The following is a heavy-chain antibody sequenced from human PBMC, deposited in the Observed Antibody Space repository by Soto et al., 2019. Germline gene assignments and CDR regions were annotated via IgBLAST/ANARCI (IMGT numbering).Heavy chain of an antibody. Sequence: QVQLVESGGGVVQPGRSLRLSCAASGFTFSSYAMHWVRQAPGKGLEWVAVISYGGSNKYYADSVKGRFTISRDNSKNTLYLQMNSLRAEDTAVYYCARSGVDTAMLPPYYYWGQGTLVTVSS. V-gene: IGHV3-30-3*01. D-gene: IGHD5-18*01. CDR3: ARSGVDTAMLPPYYY. J-gene: IGHJ4*02. CDR2: ISYGGSNK. CDR1: GFTFSSYA.